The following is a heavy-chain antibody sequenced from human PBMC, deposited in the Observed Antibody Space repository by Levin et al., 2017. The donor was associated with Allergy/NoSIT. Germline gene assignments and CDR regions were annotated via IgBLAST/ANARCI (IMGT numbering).Heavy chain of an antibody. CDR3: ARDKWLRGYSNYGGGYYYYGMDV. CDR1: GGSISSYY. V-gene: IGHV4-59*01. D-gene: IGHD4-11*01. Sequence: TPGGSLRLSCTVSGGSISSYYWSWIRQPPGKGLEWIGYIYYSGSTNYNPSLKSRVTISVDTSKNQFSLKLSSVTAADTAVYYCARDKWLRGYSNYGGGYYYYGMDVWGQGTTVTVSS. J-gene: IGHJ6*02. CDR2: IYYSGST.